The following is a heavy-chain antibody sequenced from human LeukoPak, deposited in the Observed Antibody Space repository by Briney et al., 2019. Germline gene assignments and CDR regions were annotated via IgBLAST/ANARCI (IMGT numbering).Heavy chain of an antibody. J-gene: IGHJ6*02. Sequence: SLRLSCAASGFTFDDYAMHWVRQAPGKGLEWVSGISWNSGSIGYADSVKGRFTISRDNAKNSLYLQMNSLRAEDTALYYCAKGMGAAYYYYYGMDVWGQGTTVTVSS. CDR1: GFTFDDYA. V-gene: IGHV3-9*01. CDR2: ISWNSGSI. D-gene: IGHD1-26*01. CDR3: AKGMGAAYYYYYGMDV.